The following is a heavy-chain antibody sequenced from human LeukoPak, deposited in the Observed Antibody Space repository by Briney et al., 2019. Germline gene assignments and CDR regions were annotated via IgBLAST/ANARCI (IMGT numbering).Heavy chain of an antibody. D-gene: IGHD3-3*01. CDR2: INHSGST. V-gene: IGHV4-34*01. J-gene: IGHJ6*02. CDR3: ACFWSDYYYYYGMDV. CDR1: GGSFSGYY. Sequence: SETLSLTCAVYGGSFSGYYWSWIRQPPGKGLEWIGEINHSGSTSYNPSLKSRVTISVDTSKNQFSLKLSSVTAADTAVYYCACFWSDYYYYYGMDVWGQGTTVTVSS.